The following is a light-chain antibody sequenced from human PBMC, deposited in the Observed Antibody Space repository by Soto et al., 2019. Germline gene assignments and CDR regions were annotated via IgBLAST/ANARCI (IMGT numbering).Light chain of an antibody. CDR2: DAS. J-gene: IGKJ4*01. Sequence: DIQMTQSPISLSASVGDRVTITCQASQDISNFLSWYQHKAGKAPELLIYDASSLGTGVPSRFSGSGSGTHFTFTISGLQPEDASTYYCQQYDSLPITFGGGTKVDIK. V-gene: IGKV1-33*01. CDR1: QDISNF. CDR3: QQYDSLPIT.